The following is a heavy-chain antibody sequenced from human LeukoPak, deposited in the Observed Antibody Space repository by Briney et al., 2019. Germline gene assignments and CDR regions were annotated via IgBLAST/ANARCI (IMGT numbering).Heavy chain of an antibody. CDR1: GGSISSYY. CDR3: ARDRRIRPTLSSGWYFAFDI. J-gene: IGHJ3*02. CDR2: IYYSGST. V-gene: IGHV4-59*12. D-gene: IGHD6-19*01. Sequence: SETLSLTCTVSGGSISSYYWSWIRQPPGKGLEWIGYIYYSGSTNYNPSLKSRVTMSVDTSKNQFSLKLSSVTAADTAVYYCARDRRIRPTLSSGWYFAFDIWGQGTMVTVSS.